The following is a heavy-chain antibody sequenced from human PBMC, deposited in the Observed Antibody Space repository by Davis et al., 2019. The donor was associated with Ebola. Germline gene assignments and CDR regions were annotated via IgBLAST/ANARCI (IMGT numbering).Heavy chain of an antibody. J-gene: IGHJ6*04. V-gene: IGHV3-23*01. Sequence: GGSLRLSCAASGFTFSSYAMSWVRQAPGKGLEWVSAISGSGGSTYYADSVKGRFTISRDNSKNTLYLQMNSLRAEDTAVYYCAREIRFDWLFHYGMDVWGKGTTVTVSS. CDR1: GFTFSSYA. D-gene: IGHD3-9*01. CDR3: AREIRFDWLFHYGMDV. CDR2: ISGSGGST.